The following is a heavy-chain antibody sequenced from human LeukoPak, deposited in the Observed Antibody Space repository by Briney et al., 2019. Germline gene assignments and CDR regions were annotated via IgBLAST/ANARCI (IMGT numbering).Heavy chain of an antibody. D-gene: IGHD1-20*01. V-gene: IGHV3-7*01. J-gene: IGHJ4*02. CDR2: IRQDAAEK. CDR1: GFTFRNYW. CDR3: ARGRSDMTGAPFDY. Sequence: GGSLRLSCAASGFTFRNYWMSWVRQAPGKGLEWVANIRQDAAEKYYVDSVKGRFTISRDNAKNSLYLQMNNLRAEDTAVYYCARGRSDMTGAPFDYWGQGTLVTASS.